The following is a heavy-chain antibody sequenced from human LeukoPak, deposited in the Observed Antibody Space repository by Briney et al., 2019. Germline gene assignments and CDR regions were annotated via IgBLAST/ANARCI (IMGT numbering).Heavy chain of an antibody. CDR1: GYIFIGYY. Sequence: ASVKVSCRASGYIFIGYYMHWVRQAPGQGLEWMGWINPNSGGTNYAQKFQGRVTMTRDTSISTAYMELSRLRSDDTAVYYCARDSHNWNYSGFDPWGQGTLVTASS. J-gene: IGHJ5*02. D-gene: IGHD1-7*01. CDR3: ARDSHNWNYSGFDP. V-gene: IGHV1-2*02. CDR2: INPNSGGT.